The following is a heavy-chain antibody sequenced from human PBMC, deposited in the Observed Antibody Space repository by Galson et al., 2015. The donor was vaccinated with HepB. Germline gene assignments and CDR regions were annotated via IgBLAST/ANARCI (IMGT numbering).Heavy chain of an antibody. J-gene: IGHJ6*02. V-gene: IGHV3-64D*08. CDR1: GFTFNTYA. CDR2: ISGDGGTT. D-gene: IGHD3-10*01. CDR3: VKAGDNYYGSGSYSLRDGMDV. Sequence: SLRLSCAASGFTFNTYAMHWVRQTPGRGLESVSAISGDGGTTYYADSVKGRSTISRDNSKNTLYLQMSSLRAEDTAVYYCVKAGDNYYGSGSYSLRDGMDVWGQGTTVTVSS.